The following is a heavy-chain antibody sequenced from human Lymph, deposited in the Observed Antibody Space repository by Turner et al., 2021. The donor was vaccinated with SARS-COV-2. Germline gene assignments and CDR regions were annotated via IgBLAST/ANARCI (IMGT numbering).Heavy chain of an antibody. V-gene: IGHV3-43*02. CDR3: AKDPGYCSGGSCYSRTYFDF. CDR2: ISGDGGGT. D-gene: IGHD2-15*01. J-gene: IGHJ4*02. Sequence: GESGGGVVQPGGPLRVSCAASGFTFDDYAMHWVRQAPGNGLEWVSTISGDGGGTYYADSVKGRFTISRDNSKNSLSLQMNSLRAEDTALYYCAKDPGYCSGGSCYSRTYFDFWGQGTLVTVSA. CDR1: GFTFDDYA.